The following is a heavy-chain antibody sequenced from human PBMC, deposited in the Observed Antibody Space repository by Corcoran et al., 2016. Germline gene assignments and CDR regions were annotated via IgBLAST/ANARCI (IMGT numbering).Heavy chain of an antibody. Sequence: EVQLVESGGGLVQPGGSLRLSCAASGFTFSIYWMSWVRQAPGKGLEWVANIKQDGSEKYYVDSVKGRFTISRDNAKNSLYLQMNSLRAEDTAVYYCARAWWELSRGYWGQGTLVTVSS. V-gene: IGHV3-7*03. J-gene: IGHJ4*02. CDR3: ARAWWELSRGY. D-gene: IGHD1-26*01. CDR2: IKQDGSEK. CDR1: GFTFSIYW.